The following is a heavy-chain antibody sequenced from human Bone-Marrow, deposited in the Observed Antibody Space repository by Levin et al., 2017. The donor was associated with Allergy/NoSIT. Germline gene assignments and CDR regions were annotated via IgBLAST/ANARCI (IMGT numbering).Heavy chain of an antibody. J-gene: IGHJ4*02. CDR1: GFSFSDYY. CDR3: ARAGYDYSNCYCDH. Sequence: GGSLRLSCAASGFSFSDYYMSWIRQAPGEGLEWVSHISSSGSTVYYADSVEGRFTISRDNAKNSLYLQMDGLRAEDTAVYYCARAGYDYSNCYCDHWGQGSLVTVSS. V-gene: IGHV3-11*01. D-gene: IGHD4-11*01. CDR2: ISSSGSTV.